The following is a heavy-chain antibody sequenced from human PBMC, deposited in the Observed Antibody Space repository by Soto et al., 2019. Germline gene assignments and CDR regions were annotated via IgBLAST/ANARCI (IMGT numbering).Heavy chain of an antibody. V-gene: IGHV1-2*04. CDR3: AREYSSSSGSWMDV. CDR1: GYTFTGYY. J-gene: IGHJ6*04. Sequence: QVQLVQSGAAVKKPVASVKVSCKASGYTFTGYYMHWVRQAPGQGLEWMGWINPNSGGTNYAQKFQGWVTMTRDTSISTAYRELSRLRSDDTAVYYCAREYSSSSGSWMDVWGKGTTVTVSS. D-gene: IGHD6-6*01. CDR2: INPNSGGT.